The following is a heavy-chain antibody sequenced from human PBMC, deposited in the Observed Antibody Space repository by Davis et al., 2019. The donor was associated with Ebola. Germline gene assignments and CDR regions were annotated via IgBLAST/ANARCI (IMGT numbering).Heavy chain of an antibody. CDR2: ISYDGSNK. CDR1: GFTFSSYA. J-gene: IGHJ3*01. CDR3: AREGSRWLQTL. V-gene: IGHV3-30-3*01. Sequence: GESLKISCAASGFTFSSYAMHWVRQAPGKGLEWVAVISYDGSNKYYADSVKGRFTISRDNSKNTLYLQMNSLRAEDTAVYYCAREGSRWLQTLWGQGTMVTVSS. D-gene: IGHD5-24*01.